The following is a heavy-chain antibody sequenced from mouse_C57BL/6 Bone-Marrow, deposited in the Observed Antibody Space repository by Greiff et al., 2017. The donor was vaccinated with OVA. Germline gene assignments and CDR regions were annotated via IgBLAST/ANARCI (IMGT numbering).Heavy chain of an antibody. V-gene: IGHV1-80*01. CDR2: IYPGDGDT. Sequence: VQLQESGAELVKPGASVKLSCKASGYAFSSYWMNWVKQRPGKGLEWIGQIYPGDGDTNYNGKFKGKATLTADKSSSTAYMQRSSLTSEDSAVYFCAISAYYGSHWYFDVWGKGTTVTVSS. J-gene: IGHJ1*03. CDR1: GYAFSSYW. CDR3: AISAYYGSHWYFDV. D-gene: IGHD1-1*01.